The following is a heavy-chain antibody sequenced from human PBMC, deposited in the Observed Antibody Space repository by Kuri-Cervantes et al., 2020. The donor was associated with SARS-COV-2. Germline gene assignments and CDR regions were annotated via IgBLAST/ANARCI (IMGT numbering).Heavy chain of an antibody. V-gene: IGHV4-59*08. CDR3: ARPQIIDTAMVLGAFDI. CDR2: IYYSGST. Sequence: GSLRLSCTVSGGSISSYYWSWIRQPPGKGLEWIGYIYYSGSTNYNPSLKSRVTISVDTSKNQFSLKLSSVTAADTAVYYCARPQIIDTAMVLGAFDIWGQGTMVTVSS. CDR1: GGSISSYY. J-gene: IGHJ3*02. D-gene: IGHD5-18*01.